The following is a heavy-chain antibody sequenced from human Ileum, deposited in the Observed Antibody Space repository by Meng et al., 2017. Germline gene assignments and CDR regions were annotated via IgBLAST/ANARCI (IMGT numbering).Heavy chain of an antibody. Sequence: QVRLRESGPGLVKPSGTLSLTCAVSGDSISSRDWWSWVRQPPGKGLEWIGEISQESGRTNYNPSLKSRVTISLDKSKNQFSLNLNSVTAADTAVYYCVRNEGYSLGDWGQGTLVTVSS. V-gene: IGHV4-4*02. D-gene: IGHD2-21*01. CDR2: ISQESGRT. J-gene: IGHJ4*02. CDR3: VRNEGYSLGD. CDR1: GDSISSRDW.